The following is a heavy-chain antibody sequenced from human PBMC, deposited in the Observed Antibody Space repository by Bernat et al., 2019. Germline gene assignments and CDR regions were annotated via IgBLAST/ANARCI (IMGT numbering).Heavy chain of an antibody. CDR2: IYTSGST. Sequence: QVQLQESGPGLVKPSQTLSLTCTVSGGSISSGSYYWSWIRQPAGKGLEWIGRIYTSGSTNYNPSLKSRVTISVDTSKNQFSLKLSSVTAADTAVYYCARDGARQLANAFDIWGQGTMVTVSS. CDR1: GGSISSGSYY. CDR3: ARDGARQLANAFDI. J-gene: IGHJ3*02. V-gene: IGHV4-61*02. D-gene: IGHD6-13*01.